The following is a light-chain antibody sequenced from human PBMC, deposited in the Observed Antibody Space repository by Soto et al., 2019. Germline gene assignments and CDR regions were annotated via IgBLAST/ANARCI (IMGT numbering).Light chain of an antibody. CDR3: LQHRSYPVT. J-gene: IGKJ4*01. CDR2: AAS. V-gene: IGKV1-17*03. Sequence: DIQMTQSPSALSASVGDRVTITCRASQGVDNYVAWFQQRPGGVPSRLIYAASKLESGVPSRFSGSGSGTEFTLTISSLQPEDFGAYYCLQHRSYPVTLGGGTKVDIK. CDR1: QGVDNY.